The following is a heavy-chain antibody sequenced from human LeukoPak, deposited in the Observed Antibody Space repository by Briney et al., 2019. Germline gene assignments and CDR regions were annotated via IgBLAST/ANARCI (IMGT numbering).Heavy chain of an antibody. J-gene: IGHJ6*03. CDR3: ARGPQGIVVVPAAITFYYYYYMDV. CDR1: GYTFTSYG. CDR2: ISAYNGNT. Sequence: ASVKVSCKASGYTFTSYGISWVRQAPGQGLEWMGWISAYNGNTNYAQKLQGRVTMTTDTSTSTAYMELGSLRSDDTAVYYCARGPQGIVVVPAAITFYYYYYMDVWGKGTTVTVSS. V-gene: IGHV1-18*01. D-gene: IGHD2-2*02.